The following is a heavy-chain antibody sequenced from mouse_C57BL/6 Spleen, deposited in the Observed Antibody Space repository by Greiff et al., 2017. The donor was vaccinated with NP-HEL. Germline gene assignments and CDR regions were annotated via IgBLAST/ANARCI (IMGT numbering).Heavy chain of an antibody. CDR2: ISYSGST. CDR1: GYSITSGYD. Sequence: EVKVEESGPGMVKPSRSLSLTCTVTGYSITSGYDWHWIRHFPGNILEWMGYISYSGSTNYNPSLKSRISITHDTSKNHFFLKLNSVTTEDTATYYCARARGTAQAKGYAMDYWGQGTSVTVSS. V-gene: IGHV3-1*01. CDR3: ARARGTAQAKGYAMDY. J-gene: IGHJ4*01. D-gene: IGHD3-2*02.